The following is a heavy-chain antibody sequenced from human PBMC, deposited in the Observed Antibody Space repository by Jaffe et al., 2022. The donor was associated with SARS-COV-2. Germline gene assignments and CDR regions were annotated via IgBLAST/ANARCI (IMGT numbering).Heavy chain of an antibody. D-gene: IGHD2-15*01. Sequence: EVQLVESGGGLVKPGRSLRLSCTASGFTFGDYAMSWFRQAPGKGLEWVGFIRSKAYGGTTEYAASVKGRFTISRDDSKSIAYLQMNSLKTEDTAVYYCTRDYPLYCSGGSCRDYWGQGTLVTVSS. CDR1: GFTFGDYA. CDR3: TRDYPLYCSGGSCRDY. J-gene: IGHJ4*02. V-gene: IGHV3-49*05. CDR2: IRSKAYGGTT.